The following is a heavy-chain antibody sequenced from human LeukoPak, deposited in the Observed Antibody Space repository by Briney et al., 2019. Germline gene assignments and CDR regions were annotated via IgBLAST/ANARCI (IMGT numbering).Heavy chain of an antibody. CDR2: INSDGSNT. CDR1: GFTFSTYW. V-gene: IGHV3-74*01. J-gene: IGHJ4*02. CDR3: ARDPSSFSGYYDY. D-gene: IGHD3-22*01. Sequence: GGSLRLSCAASGFTFSTYWMHWVRQAPGKGPVWVSRINSDGSNTGYADSVEGRFTISRDNAENTLYLQMNSLRAEDAALYYCARDPSSFSGYYDYWGQGALVTVSS.